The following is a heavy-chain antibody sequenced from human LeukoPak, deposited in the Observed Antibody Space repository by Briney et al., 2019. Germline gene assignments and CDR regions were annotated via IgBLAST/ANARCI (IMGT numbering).Heavy chain of an antibody. Sequence: ASVKVSCKTSGYTFTDYYINWVRQAPGQGLEWMGWINPNTGGTKYALKFQARVTLTWDTSISSAYMELSGLKSDDTAVYYCASYFEILTGYYGGNAFDVWGQGTMVTVSS. CDR3: ASYFEILTGYYGGNAFDV. J-gene: IGHJ3*01. V-gene: IGHV1-2*02. CDR2: INPNTGGT. D-gene: IGHD3-9*01. CDR1: GYTFTDYY.